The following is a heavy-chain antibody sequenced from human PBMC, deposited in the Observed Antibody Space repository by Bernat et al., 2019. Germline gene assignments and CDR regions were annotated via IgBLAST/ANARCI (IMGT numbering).Heavy chain of an antibody. CDR1: GFTCSNAW. V-gene: IGHV3-15*01. Sequence: EVQLVESGGGVVKPGGSLRRSCAASGFTCSNAWMSWVRQAPGKGLEWGGRIKSKTDGGTPDYAGPVNGTFPLSRDDSRNTLYLQMHSLKTEHTSVYYCTADFWSGYYGAYDAFDVWGQGTMVTVSS. CDR3: TADFWSGYYGAYDAFDV. J-gene: IGHJ3*01. CDR2: IKSKTDGGTP. D-gene: IGHD3-3*01.